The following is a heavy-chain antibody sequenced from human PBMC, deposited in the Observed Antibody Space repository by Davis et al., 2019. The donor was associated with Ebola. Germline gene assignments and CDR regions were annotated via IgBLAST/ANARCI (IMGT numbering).Heavy chain of an antibody. V-gene: IGHV4-4*02. Sequence: SETLSLTCAVSGGSISSSNWWSWVRQPPGKGLEWIGEIYHSGSTNYNPSLKSRVTISVDKSKNQFSLKLSSVTAADTAVYYCARLTSTVTTSWFDPWGQGTLVTVSS. CDR3: ARLTSTVTTSWFDP. J-gene: IGHJ5*02. D-gene: IGHD4-17*01. CDR1: GGSISSSNW. CDR2: IYHSGST.